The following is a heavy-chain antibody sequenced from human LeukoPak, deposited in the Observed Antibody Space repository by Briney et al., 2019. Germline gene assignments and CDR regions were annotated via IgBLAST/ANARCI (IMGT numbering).Heavy chain of an antibody. V-gene: IGHV3-21*01. CDR1: GFTFSSYS. J-gene: IGHJ3*02. CDR3: ARDGSVVVISLDAFDI. Sequence: GGSLRLSCAASGFTFSSYSMNWVRQAPGKGLDWVSSISSSSSYIYYADSVKGRFTISRDNAKNSLYLQMNSLRAEDTAVYYCARDGSVVVISLDAFDIWGQGTMVTVSS. CDR2: ISSSSSYI. D-gene: IGHD3-22*01.